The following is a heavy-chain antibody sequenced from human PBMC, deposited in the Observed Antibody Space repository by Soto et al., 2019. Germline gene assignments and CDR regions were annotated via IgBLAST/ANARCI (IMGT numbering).Heavy chain of an antibody. Sequence: GESLKISCMRSTHSFTTYCIGWVRQMPGKGLEWMGIIYPGDSDTRYSSSFQGQVTMSADKSISTAYLKWSSLKASDTAMYYCARRKGGGVEVWGQGTMVTVSS. CDR3: ARRKGGGVEV. V-gene: IGHV5-51*01. D-gene: IGHD2-8*02. J-gene: IGHJ6*02. CDR1: THSFTTYC. CDR2: IYPGDSDT.